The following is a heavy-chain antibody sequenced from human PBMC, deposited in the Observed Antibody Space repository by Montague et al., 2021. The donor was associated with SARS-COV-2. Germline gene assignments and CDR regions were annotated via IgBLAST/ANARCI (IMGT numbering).Heavy chain of an antibody. Sequence: SLRLSLSASGFPFSNYSMHRCRWRGTKAPDGRAVICTQVKKKFYIDSFNGRLNISRDNPTNTLFLQLDSLTADDTAVYYCVSDEGGVAGGHWGQGTFVTVS. D-gene: IGHD6-19*01. V-gene: IGHV3-33*02. J-gene: IGHJ4*02. CDR1: GFPFSNYS. CDR3: VSDEGGVAGGH. CDR2: ICTQVKKK.